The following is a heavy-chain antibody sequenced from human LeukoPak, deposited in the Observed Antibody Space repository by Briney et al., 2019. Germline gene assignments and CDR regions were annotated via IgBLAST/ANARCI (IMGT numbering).Heavy chain of an antibody. V-gene: IGHV3-23*01. CDR1: GFTFSSYA. J-gene: IGHJ4*02. CDR3: AKFLDPRGYSGYLGGLDY. CDR2: ISGSGGST. D-gene: IGHD5-12*01. Sequence: GGTLRLSCAASGFTFSSYAMSWVRQAPGKGLEWVSAISGSGGSTYYADSVKGRFTISRDNSKNTLYLQMNSLRAEDTAVYYCAKFLDPRGYSGYLGGLDYWGQGTLVTVSS.